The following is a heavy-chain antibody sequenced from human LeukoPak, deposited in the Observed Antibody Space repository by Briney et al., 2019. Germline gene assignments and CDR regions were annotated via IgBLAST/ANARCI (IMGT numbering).Heavy chain of an antibody. CDR1: GGTFSSYA. V-gene: IGHV1-8*02. D-gene: IGHD5-24*01. J-gene: IGHJ5*02. CDR2: MNPNSGNT. Sequence: ASVKVSCKASGGTFSSYAISWVRQAPGQGLEWMGWMNPNSGNTGYAQKFQGRVTMTRNTSISTAYMELSSLRSEDTAVYYCARGGLHHNWFDPWGQGTLVTVSS. CDR3: ARGGLHHNWFDP.